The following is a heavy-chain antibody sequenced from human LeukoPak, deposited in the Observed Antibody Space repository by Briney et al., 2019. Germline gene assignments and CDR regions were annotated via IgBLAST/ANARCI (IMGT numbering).Heavy chain of an antibody. CDR2: IRYDGSNK. J-gene: IGHJ4*02. CDR1: GFTFSSYG. D-gene: IGHD6-13*01. CDR3: VKDRVEAATVVLDY. Sequence: GGSLRLSCAASGFTFSSYGMHWVRQAPGKGLERVAFIRYDGSNKYYADSVKGRFTISRDNSKNTLYLQMNRWRAEDTGVYYCVKDRVEAATVVLDYLGQGSLVIVSS. V-gene: IGHV3-30*02.